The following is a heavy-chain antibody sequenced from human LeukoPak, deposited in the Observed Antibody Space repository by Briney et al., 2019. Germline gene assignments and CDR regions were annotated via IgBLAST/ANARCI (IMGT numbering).Heavy chain of an antibody. J-gene: IGHJ4*02. CDR2: IIPIFGTA. CDR3: ARAIYSGYDPQYYFDY. CDR1: GYSFTSYW. Sequence: KISCQGSGYSFTSYWIGWVRQAPGQGLEWMGGIIPIFGTANYAQKFQGRVTITADESTSTAYMELSSLRSEDTAVYYCARAIYSGYDPQYYFDYWGQGTLVTVSS. D-gene: IGHD5-12*01. V-gene: IGHV1-69*01.